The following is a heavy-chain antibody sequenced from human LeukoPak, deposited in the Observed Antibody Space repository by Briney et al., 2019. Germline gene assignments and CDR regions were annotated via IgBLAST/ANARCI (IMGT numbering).Heavy chain of an antibody. V-gene: IGHV1-8*01. Sequence: ASVKVSCKASGYTFTGYDINWVRQASGQGLEWMGWMNPDTGDTGYAQKFQGRVTMTRNTSISTAYMELSSLRSEDTAVYYCARLGLEWFHFYYMDVWGKGTTVIVSS. D-gene: IGHD3-3*01. CDR1: GYTFTGYD. J-gene: IGHJ6*03. CDR3: ARLGLEWFHFYYMDV. CDR2: MNPDTGDT.